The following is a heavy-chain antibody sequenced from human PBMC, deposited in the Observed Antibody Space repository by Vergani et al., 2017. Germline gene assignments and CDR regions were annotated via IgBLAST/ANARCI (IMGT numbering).Heavy chain of an antibody. V-gene: IGHV1-69*04. CDR3: AXDLQEWWMTTASLDGMDV. J-gene: IGHJ6*02. CDR1: GGTFSSYA. D-gene: IGHD4-17*01. CDR2: IIPILGIA. Sequence: QVQLVQSGAEVKKPGSSVKVSCKASGGTFSSYAISWVRQAPGQGLEWMGRIIPILGIANYAQKFQGRVTITADKSTSTAYMELSSLRSEDTAVYYCAXDLQEWWMTTASLDGMDVWGQGTTVTVSS.